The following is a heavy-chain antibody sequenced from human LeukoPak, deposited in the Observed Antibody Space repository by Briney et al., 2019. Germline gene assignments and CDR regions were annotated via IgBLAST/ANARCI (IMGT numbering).Heavy chain of an antibody. CDR1: GFTFSTYW. CDR3: ARFVEQLTFFGY. J-gene: IGHJ4*02. CDR2: IKHDGSEK. Sequence: GGSLRLSCATSGFTFSTYWMSWVRQSPGKGLEWVANIKHDGSEKYYVDSVKGRFTISRDNVKNSLSLQMNSLRAEDTSIYYCARFVEQLTFFGYWGQGTLVTVSS. D-gene: IGHD2-2*01. V-gene: IGHV3-7*04.